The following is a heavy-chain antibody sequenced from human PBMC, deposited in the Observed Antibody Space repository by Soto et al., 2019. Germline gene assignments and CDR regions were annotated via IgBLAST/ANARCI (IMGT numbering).Heavy chain of an antibody. CDR3: ARGIFGSGTANYS. Sequence: EVQLVESGGGLVQPGGSLRLSCAASGFTFSGSWMHWVRQAPGKGLVWVSRINGDGSGTSYADFVKGRFTISRDDAKNTLFLQMNGLRAADTAVYSCARGIFGSGTANYSWGQGSMVTVSS. V-gene: IGHV3-74*01. CDR2: INGDGSGT. J-gene: IGHJ4*02. D-gene: IGHD3-10*01. CDR1: GFTFSGSW.